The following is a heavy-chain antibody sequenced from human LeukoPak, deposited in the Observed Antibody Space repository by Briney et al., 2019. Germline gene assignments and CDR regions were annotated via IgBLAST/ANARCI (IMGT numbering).Heavy chain of an antibody. Sequence: GESLKISCKGSGHSFTSHWIGWVRQMPGKGLEWMGSMYPGDSDSTYSPSFQGQVTISADKSISTAYLQWSSLKASDTAMYYCARHETVSANYYYGMDVWGQGTTVTVSS. J-gene: IGHJ6*02. CDR2: MYPGDSDS. D-gene: IGHD4-11*01. CDR3: ARHETVSANYYYGMDV. V-gene: IGHV5-51*01. CDR1: GHSFTSHW.